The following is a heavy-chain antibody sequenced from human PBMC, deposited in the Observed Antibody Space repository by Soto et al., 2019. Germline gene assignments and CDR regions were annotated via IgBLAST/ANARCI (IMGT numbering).Heavy chain of an antibody. CDR2: IYSSGST. V-gene: IGHV4-39*01. J-gene: IGHJ4*02. Sequence: QLQLQESGPGLVKPSETLSLTCTVSGDSSSSTSYYWGWIRQPPGKGLEWIGSIYSSGSTYYNPSRNSRVTISVDKSKNQFFLKVTSVTAADADVYSCAGSTITTNPYFAYWGRGTLVTVSS. CDR3: AGSTITTNPYFAY. CDR1: GDSSSSTSYY. D-gene: IGHD4-4*01.